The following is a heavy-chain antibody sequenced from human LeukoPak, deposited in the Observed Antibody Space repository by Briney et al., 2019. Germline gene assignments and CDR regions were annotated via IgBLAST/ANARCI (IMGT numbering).Heavy chain of an antibody. CDR1: GGSISSGSYY. J-gene: IGHJ5*02. Sequence: PSQTLSLTCTVSGGSISSGSYYWSWIRQPAGKGLEWIGRIYTSGSTNYNPSLKSRVTISVDTSKNQFSLKLSSVTAADTAVYYCARETPAVRNNCFDPWGQGTLVTVSS. CDR3: ARETPAVRNNCFDP. D-gene: IGHD2-2*01. V-gene: IGHV4-61*02. CDR2: IYTSGST.